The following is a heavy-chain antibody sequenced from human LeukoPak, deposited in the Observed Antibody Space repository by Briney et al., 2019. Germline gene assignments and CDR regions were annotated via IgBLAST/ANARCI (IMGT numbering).Heavy chain of an antibody. V-gene: IGHV4-38-2*02. D-gene: IGHD2-15*01. CDR1: GYSISSGYY. J-gene: IGHJ3*02. CDR3: ARDSHCNGGSCYWVRDAFDI. Sequence: SETLSLTCAVSGYSISSGYYWGWIRQPPAKGLEWIGSIYHRGSTYYNPSHKRRVTISVDTSKNQFSLKLSSVTAADTAVYYCARDSHCNGGSCYWVRDAFDIWGQGTMVTVSS. CDR2: IYHRGST.